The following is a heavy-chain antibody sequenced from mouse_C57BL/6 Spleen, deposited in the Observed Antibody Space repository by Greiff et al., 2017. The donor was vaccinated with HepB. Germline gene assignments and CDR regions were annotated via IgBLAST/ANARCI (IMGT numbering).Heavy chain of an antibody. CDR1: GYAFSSYW. J-gene: IGHJ1*03. Sequence: LQESGASVKISCKASGYAFSSYWMNWVKQRPGKGLEWIGQIYPGDGDTNYNGKFKGKATLTADKSSSTAYMQLSSLTSEDSAVYFCARGLYGSSSNGYFDVWGTGTTVTVSS. CDR3: ARGLYGSSSNGYFDV. D-gene: IGHD1-1*01. CDR2: IYPGDGDT. V-gene: IGHV1-80*01.